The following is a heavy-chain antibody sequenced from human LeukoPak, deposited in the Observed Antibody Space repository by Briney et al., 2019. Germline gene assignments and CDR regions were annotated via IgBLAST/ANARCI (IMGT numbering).Heavy chain of an antibody. Sequence: ASVKVSCKASGYTFTSYDINWVRQATGQGLEWMGWMNPNSGNTGYAQKFQGRVTMTEDTSTDTAYMELSSLRSEDTAVYYCATLTGYSSGWYVTGDYWGQGTLVTVSS. CDR2: MNPNSGNT. J-gene: IGHJ4*02. CDR1: GYTFTSYD. V-gene: IGHV1-8*01. CDR3: ATLTGYSSGWYVTGDY. D-gene: IGHD6-19*01.